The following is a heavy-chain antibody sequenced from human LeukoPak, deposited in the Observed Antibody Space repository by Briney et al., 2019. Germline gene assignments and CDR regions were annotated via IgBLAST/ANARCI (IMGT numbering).Heavy chain of an antibody. V-gene: IGHV1-2*02. CDR2: INPNSGGT. CDR3: ARGEYSSSWYGFDY. Sequence: ASVKVSCKASGYTFTGYYMHWVRQAPGQGLEWMGWINPNSGGTNYAQKFQGRVTMTRDTSISTAYMELSRLRSDDTAVYYCARGEYSSSWYGFDYWGQGTLVTVSS. CDR1: GYTFTGYY. J-gene: IGHJ4*02. D-gene: IGHD6-13*01.